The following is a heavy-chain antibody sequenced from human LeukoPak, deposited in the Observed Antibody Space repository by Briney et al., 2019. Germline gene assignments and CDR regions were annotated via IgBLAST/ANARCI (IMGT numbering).Heavy chain of an antibody. J-gene: IGHJ4*02. CDR3: ARGLAPFDY. D-gene: IGHD3-9*01. CDR1: GFTVSIGY. Sequence: PGGSLRLSCAASGFTVSIGYMNWARQAPGKGLEWVSVIYSGGNTYYADSVKGRFTISRDNSKNTLYLQMNSLRAEDTAVYFCARGLAPFDYWGQGTLVTVSS. CDR2: IYSGGNT. V-gene: IGHV3-53*01.